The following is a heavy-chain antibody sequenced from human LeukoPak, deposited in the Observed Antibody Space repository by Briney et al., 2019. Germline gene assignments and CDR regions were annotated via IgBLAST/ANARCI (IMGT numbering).Heavy chain of an antibody. Sequence: ASVKVSCKASGGTLGNHAVSWVRQAPGQGLEWMGRIIPIFGTANYAQKFQGRVTITTDESTSTAYMELSSLRSEDTAVYYCARDLAPRNYGGNSPFDYWGQGTLVTVSS. J-gene: IGHJ4*02. CDR1: GGTLGNHA. CDR3: ARDLAPRNYGGNSPFDY. CDR2: IIPIFGTA. V-gene: IGHV1-69*05. D-gene: IGHD4-23*01.